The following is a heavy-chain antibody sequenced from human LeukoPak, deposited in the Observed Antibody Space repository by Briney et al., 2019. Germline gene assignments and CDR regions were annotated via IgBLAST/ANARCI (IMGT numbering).Heavy chain of an antibody. CDR2: INPNSGGT. D-gene: IGHD3-22*01. J-gene: IGHJ5*02. CDR3: TSDTYYYDSTGLGHWFDP. V-gene: IGHV1-2*02. Sequence: ASVKVSCKASGYTFTAYYMHWVRQAPGQGLEWMGWINPNSGGTNYAQKFRGRVTTTWDTPISTAYMELSSLRSDDTAVYYCTSDTYYYDSTGLGHWFDPWGQGTLVTVSS. CDR1: GYTFTAYY.